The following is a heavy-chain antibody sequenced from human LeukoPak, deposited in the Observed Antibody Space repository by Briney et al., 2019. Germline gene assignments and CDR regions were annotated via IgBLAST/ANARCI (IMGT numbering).Heavy chain of an antibody. J-gene: IGHJ4*02. V-gene: IGHV3-30*14. CDR3: ARDLTSVGFDY. D-gene: IGHD2-2*01. CDR1: GFIFRNYA. CDR2: IKQDGSKK. Sequence: PGGSLRLSCAASGFIFRNYAMHWLRQAPGKGLEWVAGIKQDGSKKYFMDSVKGRFTISRDNSKNTLYLQMNSLRAEDTAVYYCARDLTSVGFDYWGQGTLVTVSS.